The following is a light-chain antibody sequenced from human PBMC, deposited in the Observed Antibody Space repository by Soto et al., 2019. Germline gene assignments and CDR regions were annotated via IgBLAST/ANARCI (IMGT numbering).Light chain of an antibody. J-gene: IGLJ1*01. CDR3: CSYAGGSNV. CDR1: SSDVGSYEF. V-gene: IGLV2-23*03. Sequence: SALTQPASVSESPGQSITISCTGTSSDVGSYEFVSWYQQYPGKAPKLMIYEGSKRHSGVSDRFSGSKSGNTASLTISGLQAEDEADYFCCSYAGGSNVFGAGTKLTVL. CDR2: EGS.